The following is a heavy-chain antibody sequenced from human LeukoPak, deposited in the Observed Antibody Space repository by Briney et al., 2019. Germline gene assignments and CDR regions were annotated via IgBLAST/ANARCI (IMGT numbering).Heavy chain of an antibody. CDR3: ARDGQLDF. D-gene: IGHD6-6*01. J-gene: IGHJ4*02. V-gene: IGHV3-30*04. Sequence: GSLRLSCAASGFTLNKYAMHWVRQAPGQGLESVAVISSDGREEFYPESVKGRFTISRDTSKNTLYLQMNTLRVEDTAVYYCARDGQLDFWGQGTLVTVSA. CDR1: GFTLNKYA. CDR2: ISSDGREE.